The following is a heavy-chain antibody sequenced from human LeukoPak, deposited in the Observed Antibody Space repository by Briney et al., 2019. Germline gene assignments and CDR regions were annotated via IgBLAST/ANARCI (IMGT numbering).Heavy chain of an antibody. J-gene: IGHJ6*02. D-gene: IGHD3-22*01. CDR3: ARGGAYYEPYYYGMDV. CDR2: ISSSSSYI. CDR1: GFTFSSYS. Sequence: GGSLRLSCAASGFTFSSYSMNWVRQAPGKGLEWVSSISSSSSYIYYADSVKGRFTISRDNAKNSLYLQMNSLRAEDTAVYYCARGGAYYEPYYYGMDVWGQGTTVTVSS. V-gene: IGHV3-21*01.